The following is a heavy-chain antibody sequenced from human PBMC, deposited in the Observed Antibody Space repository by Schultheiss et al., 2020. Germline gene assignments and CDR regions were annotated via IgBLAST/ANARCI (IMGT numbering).Heavy chain of an antibody. CDR2: IYYSGST. J-gene: IGHJ4*02. V-gene: IGHV4-59*04. CDR3: ALTGEGLYGDYVDY. CDR1: GGSISSYY. Sequence: SETLSLTCTVSGGSISSYYWSWIRQPPGKGLEWIGYIYYSGSTYYNPSLKSRVTISVDKSKNQFSLKLSSVTAADTAVYYCALTGEGLYGDYVDYWGQGTLVTVSS. D-gene: IGHD4-17*01.